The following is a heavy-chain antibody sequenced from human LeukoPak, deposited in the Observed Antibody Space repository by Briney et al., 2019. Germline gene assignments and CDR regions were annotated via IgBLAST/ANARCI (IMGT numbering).Heavy chain of an antibody. J-gene: IGHJ4*02. CDR2: LRVRGEST. D-gene: IGHD6-19*01. CDR3: AKQWLVGN. CDR1: GFTFSSHA. V-gene: IGHV3-23*01. Sequence: GGSLRLSCAASGFTFSSHAMNGVRQARGKGLEWVSSLRVRGESTDYADSVKGRFTISRDNSKNTLYLQMNSLRAEDTAVYYCAKQWLVGNWGQGTLVTVSS.